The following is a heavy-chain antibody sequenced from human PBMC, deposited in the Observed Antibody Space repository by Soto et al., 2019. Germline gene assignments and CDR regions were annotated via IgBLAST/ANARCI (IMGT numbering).Heavy chain of an antibody. CDR2: IYHSGST. CDR1: GDSISSSNW. J-gene: IGHJ4*02. D-gene: IGHD1-26*01. CDR3: ARHSGSYFRDF. Sequence: QVQLQESGPGLVKPSGTLSLTCAVSGDSISSSNWWNWVRQPPGKGLEWIGEIYHSGSTNYNPSLKSRVSISVDKSKNQLSLNLNSVTAADTAVYYCARHSGSYFRDFWGQGILVTVSS. V-gene: IGHV4-4*02.